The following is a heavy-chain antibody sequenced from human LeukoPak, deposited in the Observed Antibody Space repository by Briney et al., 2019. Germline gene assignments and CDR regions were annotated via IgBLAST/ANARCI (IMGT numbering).Heavy chain of an antibody. CDR3: ARRSKDSSGYYHFDY. V-gene: IGHV4-34*01. Sequence: PSETLSLTCAVYGGSFIGYFWCWIRQPPGKGLEGSGEINHSGSTNHNPSLKSRVTISVDTSKNQVSLKLSSVTAADTAVYYCARRSKDSSGYYHFDYWGQGTLVSVSS. D-gene: IGHD3-22*01. J-gene: IGHJ4*02. CDR2: INHSGST. CDR1: GGSFIGYF.